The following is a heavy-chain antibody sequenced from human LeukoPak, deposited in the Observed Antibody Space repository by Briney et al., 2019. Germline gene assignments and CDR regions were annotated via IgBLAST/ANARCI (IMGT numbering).Heavy chain of an antibody. J-gene: IGHJ5*02. D-gene: IGHD3-3*01. CDR3: ARRMGDTIFGVVIISWFDP. Sequence: GGSLRLSCAASGFTFSSYWMSWVRQAPGKGLEWVANIKQDGSEKYYVDSVKGRFTISRDNAKNSLYLQMNSLRAEDTAVYYCARRMGDTIFGVVIISWFDPWGQGTLVTVSS. CDR1: GFTFSSYW. CDR2: IKQDGSEK. V-gene: IGHV3-7*01.